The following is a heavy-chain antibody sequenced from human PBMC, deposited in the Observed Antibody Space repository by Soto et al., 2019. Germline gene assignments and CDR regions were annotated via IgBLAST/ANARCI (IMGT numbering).Heavy chain of an antibody. D-gene: IGHD3-22*01. CDR3: ARGYYDTSCQSNTFDI. Sequence: QVQLQESGPGLVKPSETLSLTCTVSGASISSSYWSWIRQSPGKGLEWIGYVYYSGSTNYNPPLKSRVTISVDTSKNQFSLKVSSVTAADTAVYYCARGYYDTSCQSNTFDIWGQGTMVTVSS. V-gene: IGHV4-59*01. CDR1: GASISSSY. J-gene: IGHJ3*02. CDR2: VYYSGST.